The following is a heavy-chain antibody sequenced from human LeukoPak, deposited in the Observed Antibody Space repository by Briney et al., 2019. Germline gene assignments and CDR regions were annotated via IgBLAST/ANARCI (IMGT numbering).Heavy chain of an antibody. CDR3: ARRITGTTSDSFDY. CDR1: GGSISSSSYY. V-gene: IGHV4-39*01. CDR2: ISYSGST. J-gene: IGHJ4*02. D-gene: IGHD1-20*01. Sequence: SETLSLTCTVPGGSISSSSYYWGWIRQPPGKGLEWIGSISYSGSTYYSPSLKSRVTIFVDTSKNQFSLKLSSVTAADTALYYCARRITGTTSDSFDYWGQGTLVTVSS.